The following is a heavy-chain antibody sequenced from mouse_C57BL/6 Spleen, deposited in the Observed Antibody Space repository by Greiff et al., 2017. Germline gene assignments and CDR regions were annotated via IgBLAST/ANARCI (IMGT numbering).Heavy chain of an antibody. CDR3: ITTVVARRYYFDY. D-gene: IGHD1-1*01. V-gene: IGHV14-4*01. J-gene: IGHJ2*01. CDR1: GFNIKDDY. CDR2: IDPENGDT. Sequence: VQLQQSGAELVRPGASVKLSCTASGFNIKDDYMHWVKQRPEQGLEWIGWIDPENGDTEYASKFQGKATITADTSSNTAYLQLSSLTSEDTAVYYWITTVVARRYYFDYWVQGTTLTVSS.